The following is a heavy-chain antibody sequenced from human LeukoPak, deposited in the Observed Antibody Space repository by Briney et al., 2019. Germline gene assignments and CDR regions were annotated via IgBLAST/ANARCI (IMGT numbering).Heavy chain of an antibody. D-gene: IGHD6-6*01. CDR1: GFIFTNNA. CDR2: ISNDGRHI. CDR3: ATVMGSSPSTAYFAY. J-gene: IGHJ4*02. Sequence: GGSLRLSCCGSGFIFTNNAINWVRQTPGKGLEWLSTISNDGRHIYYTDSVKGRFTTSRDNSRNTVYLQMNGLRVEDTAVYYCATVMGSSPSTAYFAYWGRGTLVTVSS. V-gene: IGHV3-23*01.